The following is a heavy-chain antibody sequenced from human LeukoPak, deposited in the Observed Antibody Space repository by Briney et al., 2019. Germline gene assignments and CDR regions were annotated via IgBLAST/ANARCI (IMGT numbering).Heavy chain of an antibody. CDR1: GGSICSGGYY. CDR3: ARGVDV. V-gene: IGHV4-31*03. CDR2: IDYSGGT. Sequence: PQTLSLTCTVSGGSICSGGYYWRWTRLHPGKGLGCIGYIDYSGGTYYHPSLKSRVTISVDTSKNQFSLKLSSVTAADTAVYYCARGVDVWGKGTTVTVSS. J-gene: IGHJ6*04.